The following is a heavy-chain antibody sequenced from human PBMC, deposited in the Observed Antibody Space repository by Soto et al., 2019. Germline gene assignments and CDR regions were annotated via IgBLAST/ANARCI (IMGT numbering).Heavy chain of an antibody. Sequence: QVQLVQSGAEVKKPGASVKVSCKASGYTFTSYDIHWVRQATGLGPEWMGWMNPNSGNTVYAQKFQGRVTMTGNTSMSTAYMELSSLRSEDTAVYYCXRXRFGAVAGTWGQGTPVTVSS. CDR3: XRXRFGAVAGT. D-gene: IGHD6-19*01. CDR1: GYTFTSYD. V-gene: IGHV1-8*01. CDR2: MNPNSGNT. J-gene: IGHJ5*02.